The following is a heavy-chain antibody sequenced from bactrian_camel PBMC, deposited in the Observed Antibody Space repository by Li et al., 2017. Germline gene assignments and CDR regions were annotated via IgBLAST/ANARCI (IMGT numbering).Heavy chain of an antibody. Sequence: HVQLVESGGGLVQPGGSLRLSCTASGLTFDDYSMGWFRQSPGKEREGLASLYTGLGDKYYAASLMGRFTISQDDAKNILYLQLDMLKTEDTAMYYCAKEAEAFSSARFRSGYYPTSQGTQVTVS. CDR1: GLTFDDYS. J-gene: IGHJ4*01. D-gene: IGHD2*01. V-gene: IGHV3S1*01. CDR2: LYTGLGDK.